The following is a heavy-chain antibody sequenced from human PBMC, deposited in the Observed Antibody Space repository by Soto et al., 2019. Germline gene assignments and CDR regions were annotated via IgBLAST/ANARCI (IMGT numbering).Heavy chain of an antibody. CDR2: ISGTGCNT. CDR3: AKNGLSDSPSAIDS. V-gene: IGHV3-23*01. J-gene: IGHJ4*02. Sequence: EVQVLESGGGLAQPGGSLRLSCATSGFTFSSNGMSWVRQAPGKGLDWVSGISGTGCNTYYADSVKGRFTISRDNSKNTLFLQMNSLRVEDTAVYYCAKNGLSDSPSAIDSWGQGTLVTVSS. CDR1: GFTFSSNG. D-gene: IGHD2-8*01.